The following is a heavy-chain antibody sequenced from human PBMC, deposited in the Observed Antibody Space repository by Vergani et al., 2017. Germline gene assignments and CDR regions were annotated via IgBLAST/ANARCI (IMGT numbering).Heavy chain of an antibody. CDR1: GDSISSYY. J-gene: IGHJ4*01. V-gene: IGHV4-4*08. D-gene: IGHD3-22*01. CDR3: VRDLYSRGPFDV. Sequence: QVQLQESGPGLVKPSETLSLTCTVSGDSISSYYWSWIRQPPGKGLEWIASVFHLGTVYYNPSLRSRVRISIDAYNVLSLRLQSVTAADTAVYFCVRDLYSRGPFDVWGQGSLVTVSS. CDR2: VFHLGTV.